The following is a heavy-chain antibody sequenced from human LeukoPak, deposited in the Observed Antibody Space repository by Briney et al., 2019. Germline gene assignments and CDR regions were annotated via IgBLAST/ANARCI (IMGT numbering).Heavy chain of an antibody. CDR1: GDTFNNFG. V-gene: IGHV1-18*01. D-gene: IGHD2-15*01. CDR3: SRSYYSSSWYYFDH. J-gene: IGHJ4*02. Sequence: ASVKVSCKTSGDTFNNFGITWVRQAPGQGPEWIGWISIGDGRTHYGRKFQDRVSMTREMSSNTAFLELSSLRSDDTAVYFCSRSYYSSSWYYFDHWGQGTLVIVSS. CDR2: ISIGDGRT.